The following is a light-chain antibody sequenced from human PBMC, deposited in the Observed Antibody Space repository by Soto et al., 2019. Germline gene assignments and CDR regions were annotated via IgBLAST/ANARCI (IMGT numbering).Light chain of an antibody. V-gene: IGKV3D-15*01. CDR1: QSVSSY. Sequence: EIVLTQSPATLYLSPGERATLSCRASQSVSSYLAWYQQKPGQAPRLLIYGASTRATGIPARFSGSGSGTEFTLTISSLQSEDFAVYYCQQYNNWPRTFGQGTKVDIK. CDR3: QQYNNWPRT. CDR2: GAS. J-gene: IGKJ1*01.